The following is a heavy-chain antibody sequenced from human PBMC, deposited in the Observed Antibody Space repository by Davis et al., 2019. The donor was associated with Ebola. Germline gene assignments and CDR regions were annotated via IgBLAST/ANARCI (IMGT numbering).Heavy chain of an antibody. CDR1: GFTFSSYT. CDR3: ARVNAATGYSRFDL. V-gene: IGHV3-48*01. Sequence: GESLKISCVASGFTFSSYTMNWVRQAPGKGLEWLSYISSSSLTTYSADSVKGRFTVSRDNAKNSLYLRMNSLRTEDTALYYCARVNAATGYSRFDLWGQGTLVTVSS. D-gene: IGHD3-9*01. J-gene: IGHJ5*02. CDR2: ISSSSLTT.